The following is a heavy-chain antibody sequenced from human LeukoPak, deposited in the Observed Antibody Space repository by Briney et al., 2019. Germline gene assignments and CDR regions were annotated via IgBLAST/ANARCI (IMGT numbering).Heavy chain of an antibody. J-gene: IGHJ6*03. CDR2: IYNTGST. Sequence: ETLSLTCTVSGGSISSSSYYWGWIRQPPGKGLEWVSVIYNTGSTYYAESVKGRFTISRDNSKNTLYLQMNSLRAEDTAVYYCAKAPRVPRELPLYYYYYMDVWGKGTTVIISS. CDR3: AKAPRVPRELPLYYYYYMDV. D-gene: IGHD1-26*01. CDR1: GGSISSSSYY. V-gene: IGHV3-66*01.